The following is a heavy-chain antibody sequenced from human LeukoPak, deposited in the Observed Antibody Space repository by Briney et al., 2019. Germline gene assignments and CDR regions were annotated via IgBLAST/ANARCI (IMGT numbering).Heavy chain of an antibody. V-gene: IGHV3-7*01. CDR3: ARDSRYNWNLRDYYYYYMDV. Sequence: GGSLRLSCAASGFTFSSYWMSWVRQAPGKGLEWVANIKQDGSEKYYVDSVKGRFTISRDNAKKSLYLQMNSLRAEDTAVYYCARDSRYNWNLRDYYYYYMDVWGKGTTVTVPS. CDR2: IKQDGSEK. D-gene: IGHD1-20*01. J-gene: IGHJ6*03. CDR1: GFTFSSYW.